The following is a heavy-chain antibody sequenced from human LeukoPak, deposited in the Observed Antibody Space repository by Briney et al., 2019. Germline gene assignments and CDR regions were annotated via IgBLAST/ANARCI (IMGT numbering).Heavy chain of an antibody. Sequence: GGSLRLSCAASGFTFSSYNMNWVRQAPGKGLEWVSSISTSSTYIYYADSVKGRFTISRDNAKNSLYLQMNSLRAEDTAVYYCATEGSNWYPLYWGQGTLVTVSS. J-gene: IGHJ4*02. V-gene: IGHV3-21*01. D-gene: IGHD6-13*01. CDR3: ATEGSNWYPLY. CDR2: ISTSSTYI. CDR1: GFTFSSYN.